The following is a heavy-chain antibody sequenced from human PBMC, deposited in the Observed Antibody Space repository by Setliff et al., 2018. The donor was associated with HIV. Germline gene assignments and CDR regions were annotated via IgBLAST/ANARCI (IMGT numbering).Heavy chain of an antibody. Sequence: PSETLSLTCDVSGFSISSRYYWGWIRQSPGKGLEWIGNIYHTGSSYYNPSLNDRATISLDTSKNQFSLKLNSVTAADTAVYYCARDVLDLVKSVYGFWGPGIPVTVSS. CDR1: GFSISSRYY. D-gene: IGHD3-22*01. CDR3: ARDVLDLVKSVYGF. CDR2: IYHTGSS. V-gene: IGHV4-38-2*02. J-gene: IGHJ4*02.